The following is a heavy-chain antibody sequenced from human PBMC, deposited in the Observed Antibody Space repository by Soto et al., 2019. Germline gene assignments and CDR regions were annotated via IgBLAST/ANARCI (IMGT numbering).Heavy chain of an antibody. CDR2: IYWDDDK. V-gene: IGHV2-5*02. D-gene: IGHD3-3*01. CDR1: GFSLSTSGVG. J-gene: IGHJ4*02. Sequence: QITLKESGPTLVKPTQTLTLTCTFSGFSLSTSGVGVGWIRQPPGKALEWLAVIYWDDDKRYRPSLKTRLTIPKDPSKHQVVLTMRNMDPADSATYYCAHRPPPANCDFWSGYPRWGFDYWGQGTLVTVSS. CDR3: AHRPPPANCDFWSGYPRWGFDY.